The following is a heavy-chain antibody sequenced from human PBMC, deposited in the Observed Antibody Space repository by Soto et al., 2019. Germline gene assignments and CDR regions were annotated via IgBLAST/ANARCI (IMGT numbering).Heavy chain of an antibody. Sequence: SETLSLTCTVSGGSISNYFWSWIRQPPGKGLEWIGYIYYSGSTNYNPSLKSRLTISVDTSKNQFSLKLSSVTAADTAVYYCARGRSGSYYWFDHWGQGTLVTV. CDR1: GGSISNYF. J-gene: IGHJ5*02. CDR2: IYYSGST. CDR3: ARGRSGSYYWFDH. D-gene: IGHD1-26*01. V-gene: IGHV4-59*01.